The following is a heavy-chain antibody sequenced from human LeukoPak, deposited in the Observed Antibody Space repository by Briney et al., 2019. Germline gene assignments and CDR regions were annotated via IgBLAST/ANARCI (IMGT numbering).Heavy chain of an antibody. CDR1: GFIFSSYG. J-gene: IGHJ4*02. Sequence: GGSLRLSCAASGFIFSSYGMHWVRQAPGKGLEWVALIWFDGSNKYYADSVKGRFTISRDNSNNTLYLQTNSLRVEDTAVYYCARQTTVATDCWGQGTLVTVSS. D-gene: IGHD4-23*01. CDR2: IWFDGSNK. V-gene: IGHV3-33*01. CDR3: ARQTTVATDC.